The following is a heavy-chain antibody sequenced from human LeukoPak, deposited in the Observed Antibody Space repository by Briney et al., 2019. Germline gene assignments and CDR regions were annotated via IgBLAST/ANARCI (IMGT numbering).Heavy chain of an antibody. CDR2: ISSSSSYI. J-gene: IGHJ6*02. Sequence: GGSLRLSCAASGFTFSSYSMNWVRQAPGRGLEWVSSISSSSSYIYYADSVKGRFTISRDNAKNSLYLQMDSLRAEDTAVYYCARERDTAMGEHGMDVWGQGTTVTVSS. V-gene: IGHV3-21*01. D-gene: IGHD5-18*01. CDR1: GFTFSSYS. CDR3: ARERDTAMGEHGMDV.